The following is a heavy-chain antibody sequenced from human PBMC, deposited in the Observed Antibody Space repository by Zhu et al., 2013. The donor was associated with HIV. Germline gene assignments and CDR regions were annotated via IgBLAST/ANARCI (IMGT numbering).Heavy chain of an antibody. V-gene: IGHV1-18*01. CDR2: INPYNGDT. Sequence: QVHLVQSGPELKKPGASVRVSCKASGYTFTSYALAWVRQAPGQGLEWMGWINPYNGDTKYARRFQGRVTMSTDTSTNTAYMEVRTLRSDDTAVYFCARDHSAAARRGFDYWAQGTLVHRLL. J-gene: IGHJ4*02. CDR3: ARDHSAAARRGFDY. CDR1: GYTFTSYA. D-gene: IGHD6-13*01.